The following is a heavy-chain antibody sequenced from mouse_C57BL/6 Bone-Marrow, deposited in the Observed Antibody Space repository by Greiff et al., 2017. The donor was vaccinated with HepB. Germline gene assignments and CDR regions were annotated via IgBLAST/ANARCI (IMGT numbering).Heavy chain of an antibody. D-gene: IGHD2-2*01. J-gene: IGHJ4*01. V-gene: IGHV1-26*01. Sequence: VQLQQSGPELVKPGASVKISCKASGYTFTDYYMNWVKQSHGKSLEWIGDINPNNGGTSYNQKFKGKATLTVDKSSSTAYMELRSLTSEDSAVYYCARSGSWAMDYWGQGTSVTVSS. CDR3: ARSGSWAMDY. CDR2: INPNNGGT. CDR1: GYTFTDYY.